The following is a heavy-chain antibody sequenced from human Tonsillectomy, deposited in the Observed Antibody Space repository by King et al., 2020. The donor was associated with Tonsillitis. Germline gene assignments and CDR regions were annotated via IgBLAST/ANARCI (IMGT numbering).Heavy chain of an antibody. J-gene: IGHJ5*02. D-gene: IGHD3-22*01. CDR2: IYTSGST. CDR3: ARETHHYDSSGYPNWFDP. Sequence: QLQESGPGLVKPSQNLSLTCTVSGGSISSGIYFWSWIRQPAGKGLEWIGRIYTSGSTSYNPSLKSRVTISVDTSKNQFSLKLSSVTAADTAVYYCARETHHYDSSGYPNWFDPWGQGTLVTVSS. CDR1: GGSISSGIYF. V-gene: IGHV4-61*02.